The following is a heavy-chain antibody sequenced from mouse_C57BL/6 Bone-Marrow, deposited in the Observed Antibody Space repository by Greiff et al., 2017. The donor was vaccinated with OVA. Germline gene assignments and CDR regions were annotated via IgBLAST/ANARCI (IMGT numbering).Heavy chain of an antibody. Sequence: EVKLVESGEGLVKPGGSLKLSCAASGFTFSSYAMSWVRQTPEKRLEWVAYISSGGDYIYYADTVKGRFTISRDNARNTLYLQMSSLKSEDTAMYYCTRLYYFGFWYFDVWGTGTTVTVSS. D-gene: IGHD1-1*01. CDR1: GFTFSSYA. CDR3: TRLYYFGFWYFDV. J-gene: IGHJ1*03. CDR2: ISSGGDYI. V-gene: IGHV5-9-1*02.